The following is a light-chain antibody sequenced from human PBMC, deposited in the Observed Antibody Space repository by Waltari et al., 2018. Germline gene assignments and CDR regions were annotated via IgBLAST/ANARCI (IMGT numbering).Light chain of an antibody. J-gene: IGLJ1*01. V-gene: IGLV2-14*03. Sequence: QSALTQPASVSGSPGQSVTISCTATSSDVGAFNFVSWYQQYPGKAPRLLIYEVTKRPSGVSNRFSGSKSVGTASLTISGLQDDDEADYYCSSYSIGITPYVFGPGTRVTV. CDR2: EVT. CDR1: SSDVGAFNF. CDR3: SSYSIGITPYV.